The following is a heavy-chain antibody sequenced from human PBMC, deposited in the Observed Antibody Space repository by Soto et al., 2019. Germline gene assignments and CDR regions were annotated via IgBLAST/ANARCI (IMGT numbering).Heavy chain of an antibody. Sequence: QVQLVQSGAEVKKPGSSVKVSCKASGGTFSSYAISWVRQAPGQGLEWMGGIIPIFGTANYAQKFQGRVTITADESTSTAYMELSSLRSEDRAVYYCARAGPFTIFGVVNYYYGMDVWGQGTTVTVSS. D-gene: IGHD3-3*01. J-gene: IGHJ6*02. V-gene: IGHV1-69*01. CDR2: IIPIFGTA. CDR3: ARAGPFTIFGVVNYYYGMDV. CDR1: GGTFSSYA.